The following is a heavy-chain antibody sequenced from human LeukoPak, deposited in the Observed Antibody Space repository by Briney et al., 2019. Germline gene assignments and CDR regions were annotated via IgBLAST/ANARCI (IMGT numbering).Heavy chain of an antibody. D-gene: IGHD3-16*01. CDR2: INHSGNT. CDR1: DASLTGYY. Sequence: SETLSLTCAVYDASLTGYYWSWIRQPPGKGLEWIGEINHSGNTNYNPSLKSRVTISVDTSKNQFSLKLSSVTAADTAVYYCARSWAYFHYWGQGTLVTVCS. V-gene: IGHV4-34*01. CDR3: ARSWAYFHY. J-gene: IGHJ4*02.